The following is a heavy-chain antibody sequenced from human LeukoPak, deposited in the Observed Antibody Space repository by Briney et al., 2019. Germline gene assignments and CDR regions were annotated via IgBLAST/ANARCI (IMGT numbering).Heavy chain of an antibody. V-gene: IGHV3-53*05. CDR2: IYSGGST. CDR3: AKGYGGVDYYYGMDV. Sequence: GGSLRLSCAASGLTVSSNYMSWVRQAPGKGLEWVSVIYSGGSTYYADSVKGRFTISRDNSKNTLYLQMNSLRAEDTAVYYCAKGYGGVDYYYGMDVWGQGTTVTVSS. D-gene: IGHD4-23*01. CDR1: GLTVSSNY. J-gene: IGHJ6*02.